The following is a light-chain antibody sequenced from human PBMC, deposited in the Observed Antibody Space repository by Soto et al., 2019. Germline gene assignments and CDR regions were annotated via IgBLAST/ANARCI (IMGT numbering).Light chain of an antibody. CDR2: SVS. J-gene: IGKJ1*01. CDR1: QSVNSW. Sequence: DIQMTQSPSTLSAYVEDRVTITCRASQSVNSWLAWYQQKPGRAPKLLIYSVSNLDSGVPSRFSGSGSGTEFTLTISSLQPDDFATYYCQQFSSYSRTFGQGTKVDIK. CDR3: QQFSSYSRT. V-gene: IGKV1-5*01.